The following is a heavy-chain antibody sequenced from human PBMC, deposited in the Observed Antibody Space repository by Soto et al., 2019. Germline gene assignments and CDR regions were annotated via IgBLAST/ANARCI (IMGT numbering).Heavy chain of an antibody. CDR1: GYSFTSYW. J-gene: IGHJ2*01. V-gene: IGHV5-10-1*01. Sequence: LGESLKISCKGSGYSFTSYWISWVRQMPGKGLEWMGRIDPSDSYTNYSPSFQGHVTISADKSISTAYLQWSSLKASDTAMYYCARSLTDYWYFDLWGRGTLVTSPQ. CDR2: IDPSDSYT. CDR3: ARSLTDYWYFDL. D-gene: IGHD2-8*01.